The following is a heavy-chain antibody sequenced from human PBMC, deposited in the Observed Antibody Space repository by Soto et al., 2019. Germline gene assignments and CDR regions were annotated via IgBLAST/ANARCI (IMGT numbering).Heavy chain of an antibody. CDR2: ISYDGSNK. CDR3: AKEAFVVVTAPDFDY. D-gene: IGHD2-21*02. J-gene: IGHJ4*02. CDR1: GFTFSSYG. Sequence: QVQLVESGGGVVQPGRSLRLSCAASGFTFSSYGMHWVRQAPGKGLEWVAVISYDGSNKYYADSVKGRFTIFRDNSKNTLYLQMNSLRAEDTAVYYCAKEAFVVVTAPDFDYWGQGTLVTVSS. V-gene: IGHV3-30*18.